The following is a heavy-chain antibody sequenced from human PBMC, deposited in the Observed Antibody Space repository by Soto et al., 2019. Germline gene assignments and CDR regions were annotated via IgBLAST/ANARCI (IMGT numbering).Heavy chain of an antibody. CDR2: IYSGGST. CDR1: GFTVSSNY. D-gene: IGHD4-17*01. Sequence: LRLSCAASGFTVSSNYMSWVRQAPGKGLEWVSVIYSGGSTYYADSVKGRFTISRDNSKNTLYLQMNSLRAEDTAVYYCARDSGDYRHLIPEYFQHWGQGTLVTVSS. CDR3: ARDSGDYRHLIPEYFQH. V-gene: IGHV3-66*01. J-gene: IGHJ1*01.